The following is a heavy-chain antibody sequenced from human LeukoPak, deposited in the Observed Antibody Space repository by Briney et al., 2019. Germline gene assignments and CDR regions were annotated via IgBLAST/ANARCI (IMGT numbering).Heavy chain of an antibody. D-gene: IGHD6-19*01. J-gene: IGHJ6*03. CDR3: AKPGRIAVGGRYYYYYMDV. Sequence: GRSLRLSCAASGFTFSSYGMHWVRQAPGKGLESVAVTSSDGTNKYYAVSVKGRFTVSRDNSKNTLYLQMNSLRVEDTAVYYCAKPGRIAVGGRYYYYYMDVWGKGTTVTVSS. CDR2: TSSDGTNK. CDR1: GFTFSSYG. V-gene: IGHV3-30*18.